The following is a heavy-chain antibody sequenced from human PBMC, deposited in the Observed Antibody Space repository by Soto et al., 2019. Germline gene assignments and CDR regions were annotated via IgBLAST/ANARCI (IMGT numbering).Heavy chain of an antibody. D-gene: IGHD2-8*02. Sequence: QITLKESGPTLVQPTQTLTLTCSCSGFSLTTGGMGVGWIRQPPGKALEWLALIYWDDDKGYSPSLKSRLTITKDTSKNQVVLTMTKMDPVETATYYCARIYCAGGNCYRRGGFYYGMDVWGQGTTVTVS. V-gene: IGHV2-5*02. CDR2: IYWDDDK. J-gene: IGHJ6*02. CDR1: GFSLTTGGMG. CDR3: ARIYCAGGNCYRRGGFYYGMDV.